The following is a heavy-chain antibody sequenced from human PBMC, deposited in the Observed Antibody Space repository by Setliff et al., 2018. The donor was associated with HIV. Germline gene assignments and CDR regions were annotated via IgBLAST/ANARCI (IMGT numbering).Heavy chain of an antibody. CDR1: GGSIKSSSYF. V-gene: IGHV4-61*09. CDR3: ARSLLPSITVAGTIGY. J-gene: IGHJ4*02. CDR2: IHTSGNA. D-gene: IGHD6-19*01. Sequence: SETLSLTCTVSGGSIKSSSYFWSWIRQPAGKGLEWIGHIHTSGNANYNPSLNSRVTISVDTSKNHFSLKLSSVTAADTAVYYCARSLLPSITVAGTIGYWGQGSLVTVSS.